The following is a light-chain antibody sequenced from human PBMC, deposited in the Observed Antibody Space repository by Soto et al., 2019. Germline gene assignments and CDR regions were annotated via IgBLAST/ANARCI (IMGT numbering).Light chain of an antibody. V-gene: IGLV2-14*03. CDR3: SSYTTSSTYV. CDR2: EVS. Sequence: ALTQPASVFGSPGQSITISCTGTSSDVGGYNFVSWYQQHPGKAPKLMIYEVSNRPSGVSNRFSGSKSGNTASLTISGLQPEDEADYYCSSYTTSSTYVFGTGTKVTVL. J-gene: IGLJ1*01. CDR1: SSDVGGYNF.